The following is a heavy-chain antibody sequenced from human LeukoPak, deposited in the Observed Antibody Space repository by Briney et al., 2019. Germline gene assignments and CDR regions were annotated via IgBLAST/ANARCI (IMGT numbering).Heavy chain of an antibody. V-gene: IGHV1-2*02. Sequence: VASVKVSCKASGYTFTGYYMHWVRQAPGQGLEWMGWISPNSGGTNYAQKFQGRVTMTRDTSISTAYMELSRLRSDDMAVYYCARERTLTSCYDYWGQGTLVTVSS. CDR1: GYTFTGYY. J-gene: IGHJ4*02. D-gene: IGHD2-15*01. CDR3: ARERTLTSCYDY. CDR2: ISPNSGGT.